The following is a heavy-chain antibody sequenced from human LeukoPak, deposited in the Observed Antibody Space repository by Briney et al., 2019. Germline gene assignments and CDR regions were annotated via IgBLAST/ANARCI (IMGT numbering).Heavy chain of an antibody. CDR1: GYSVSSDSAA. Sequence: SQSLSLTCAISGYSVSSDSAAWNWLRQSPSRDLEWLGRTYYRSKWYNDYAVSVKSRVTINPDTSKNQFSLQLNSVTPEDTAVYYCARDGSSSSFDYWGQGTLVTVSS. CDR2: TYYRSKWYN. D-gene: IGHD6-6*01. J-gene: IGHJ4*02. CDR3: ARDGSSSSFDY. V-gene: IGHV6-1*01.